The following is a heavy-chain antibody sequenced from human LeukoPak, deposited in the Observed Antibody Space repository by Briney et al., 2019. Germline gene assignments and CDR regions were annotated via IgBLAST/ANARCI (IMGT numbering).Heavy chain of an antibody. CDR2: IDESGSI. V-gene: IGHV4-34*01. CDR1: GGSLSGYS. CDR3: ARGHGGLGGMDV. Sequence: SETLSLTCAVYGGSLSGYSWSWIRQPPGEGLQWIGEIDESGSINYNPSLKSRVTISVVTTKNQFSLQLSSLTAADTAVYYCARGHGGLGGMDVWGLGTTVIVS. D-gene: IGHD2-15*01. J-gene: IGHJ6*02.